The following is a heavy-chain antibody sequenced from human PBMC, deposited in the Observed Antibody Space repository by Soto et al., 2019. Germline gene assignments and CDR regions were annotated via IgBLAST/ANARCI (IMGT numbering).Heavy chain of an antibody. CDR3: ARDLKLARDYFDY. CDR1: GYTFTGYY. V-gene: IGHV1-2*02. CDR2: INPNSGGT. Sequence: ASVKVSCKASGYTFTGYYMRWVRQAPGQGLEWMGWINPNSGGTNYAQKFQGRVTMTRDTSISTAYMELSRLRSDDTAVYYCARDLKLARDYFDYWGQGTLVTVSS. D-gene: IGHD6-13*01. J-gene: IGHJ4*02.